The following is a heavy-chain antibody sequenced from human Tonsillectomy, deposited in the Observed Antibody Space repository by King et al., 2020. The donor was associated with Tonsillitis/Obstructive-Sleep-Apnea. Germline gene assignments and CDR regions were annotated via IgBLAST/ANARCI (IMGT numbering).Heavy chain of an antibody. CDR3: ARGASSASGYYLEY. CDR1: GFTFSSYW. Sequence: VQLVESGGGLVQPGGSLRLSCAASGFTFSSYWMTWVRQAPGKGLEWVANIKPDGSEKYYVDSVKGRFTFSRDNAKNSLYLQMDSLRAEDTAMYYCARGASSASGYYLEYLGQGTPVTGSS. D-gene: IGHD6-25*01. CDR2: IKPDGSEK. V-gene: IGHV3-7*04. J-gene: IGHJ4*02.